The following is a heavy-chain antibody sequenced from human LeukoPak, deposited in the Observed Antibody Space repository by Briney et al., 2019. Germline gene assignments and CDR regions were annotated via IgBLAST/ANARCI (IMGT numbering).Heavy chain of an antibody. D-gene: IGHD3-22*01. CDR2: INHSGST. Sequence: MSSETLSLTCAVYGGSFSGYYWSWIRQPPGKGLEWIGEINHSGSTNYNPSLKSRVTISVDTSKSQFPLKLRSVTAADTAVYYCARGRPLVIDYWGQGTLVTVSS. CDR1: GGSFSGYY. V-gene: IGHV4-34*01. CDR3: ARGRPLVIDY. J-gene: IGHJ4*02.